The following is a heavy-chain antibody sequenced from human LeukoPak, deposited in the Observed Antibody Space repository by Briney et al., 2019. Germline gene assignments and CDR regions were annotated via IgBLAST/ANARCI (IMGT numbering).Heavy chain of an antibody. D-gene: IGHD2-2*01. J-gene: IGHJ6*03. CDR2: IYYSGST. CDR1: GGSISSSSYY. CDR3: ARIRDSWVVPAANYYYYYMDV. V-gene: IGHV4-39*01. Sequence: PSETLSLTCTVSGGSISSSSYYWGWIRQPPGKGLEWIGSIYYSGSTYYNPSLKSRVTISVDTSKNQFSLKLSSVTAADTAVYYCARIRDSWVVPAANYYYYYMDVWGKGTTVTISS.